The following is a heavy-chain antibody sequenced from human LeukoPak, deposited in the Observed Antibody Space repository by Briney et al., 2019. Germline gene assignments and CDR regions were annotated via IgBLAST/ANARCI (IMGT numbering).Heavy chain of an antibody. Sequence: SETLSLTCPGSGGSISSYYWSWIRQPPGKGLEWIGYIYYSGSTNYNPSLKRRVTISVDTSKNQFSLKLSSVTAADTAVYYCASSYGSGSYYPWGQGTLVTVSS. CDR1: GGSISSYY. CDR3: ASSYGSGSYYP. J-gene: IGHJ5*02. V-gene: IGHV4-59*01. D-gene: IGHD3-10*01. CDR2: IYYSGST.